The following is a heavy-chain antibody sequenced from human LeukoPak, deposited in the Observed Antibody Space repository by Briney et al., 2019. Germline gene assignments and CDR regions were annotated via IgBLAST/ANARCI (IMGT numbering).Heavy chain of an antibody. D-gene: IGHD5-12*01. CDR3: ARGDDSGYYDYFDY. CDR2: LSGSGGST. V-gene: IGHV3-23*01. CDR1: GFTFANYA. Sequence: GGSLRLSCTASGFTFANYAMNWVRQAPGKGLEWVSSLSGSGGSTYYAASVKGRFTISRDFSKNTVFLHMNSLRAEDTAMYYCARGDDSGYYDYFDYWGQGALVTVSS. J-gene: IGHJ4*02.